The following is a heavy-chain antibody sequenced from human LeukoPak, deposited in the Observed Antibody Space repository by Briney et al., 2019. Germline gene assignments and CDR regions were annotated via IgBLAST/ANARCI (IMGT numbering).Heavy chain of an antibody. D-gene: IGHD3-22*01. Sequence: GGSVRLLRAASGFVLPPYLIHGVRQPPGRGLEGVAVMSSDWNAILYADFVRGRFTISRDNSKSRLYPQVNSLRVEDTAVYYCVREGEHYYDHSASFDYWGQGTLVTVSS. V-gene: IGHV3-30-3*01. J-gene: IGHJ4*02. CDR3: VREGEHYYDHSASFDY. CDR2: MSSDWNAI. CDR1: GFVLPPYL.